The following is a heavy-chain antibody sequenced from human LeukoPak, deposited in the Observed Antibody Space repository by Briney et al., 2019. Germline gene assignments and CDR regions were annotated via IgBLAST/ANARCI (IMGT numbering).Heavy chain of an antibody. D-gene: IGHD3-16*02. J-gene: IGHJ6*02. Sequence: GESLKTSCKGSGYSFTSYWIGWVRQMPGKGLEWMGIIYPGDSDTRYSPSFQGQVTISADKSINTAYLQWSSLKASDTAMYYCARCPFGGVIAPYYYYYGMDVWGQGTTVTVSS. CDR2: IYPGDSDT. V-gene: IGHV5-51*01. CDR3: ARCPFGGVIAPYYYYYGMDV. CDR1: GYSFTSYW.